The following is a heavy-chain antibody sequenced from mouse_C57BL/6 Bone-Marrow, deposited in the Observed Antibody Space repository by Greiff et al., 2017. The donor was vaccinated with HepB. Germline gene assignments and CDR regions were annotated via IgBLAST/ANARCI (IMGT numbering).Heavy chain of an antibody. CDR2: IDPSDSYT. D-gene: IGHD1-1*01. CDR3: ARKVLSSYGSSYWYFDV. V-gene: IGHV1-69*01. CDR1: GYTFTSYW. Sequence: QVQLKQPGAELVMPGASVKLSCKASGYTFTSYWMHWEKQRPGQGLEWIGEIDPSDSYTNYNQKFKGKSTLTVDKSSSTAYMQLSSLTSEDSAVYYCARKVLSSYGSSYWYFDVWGTGTTVTVSS. J-gene: IGHJ1*03.